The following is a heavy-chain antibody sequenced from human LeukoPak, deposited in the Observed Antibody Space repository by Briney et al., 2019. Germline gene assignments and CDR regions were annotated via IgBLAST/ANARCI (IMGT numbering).Heavy chain of an antibody. CDR2: ISSSGSTR. V-gene: IGHV3-11*01. CDR3: ARGDYVWGTYPLDY. Sequence: PGGSLRLSCTASGFTFSDYYMGWIRQAPGKGLEWVSYISSSGSTRYYADSVKGRFTISRDNAKNSLFLQMNSLRAEDTAVYYCARGDYVWGTYPLDYWGQGTLVTVSS. CDR1: GFTFSDYY. D-gene: IGHD3-16*02. J-gene: IGHJ4*02.